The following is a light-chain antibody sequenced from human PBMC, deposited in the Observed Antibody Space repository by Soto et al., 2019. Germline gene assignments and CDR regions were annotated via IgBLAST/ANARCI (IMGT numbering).Light chain of an antibody. CDR2: KVS. CDR3: IQGTHWPYT. V-gene: IGKV2-30*02. CDR1: QSLVHSDGNTY. Sequence: DVVMTQSPLSLPVTLGQPASISCRSSQSLVHSDGNTYLNWFQQRPGQSPRRLICKVSNRDSGVPDRFSGSASGTDFTLKISSVEAEDVGVYYCIQGTHWPYTFGQGTKMEIK. J-gene: IGKJ2*01.